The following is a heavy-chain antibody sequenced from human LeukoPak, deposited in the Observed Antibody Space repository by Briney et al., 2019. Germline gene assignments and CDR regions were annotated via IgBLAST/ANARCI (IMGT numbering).Heavy chain of an antibody. CDR1: GFTFSSYA. D-gene: IGHD3-22*01. CDR2: ISYDGSNK. V-gene: IGHV3-30*01. CDR3: ASGHYDRSGYLGYFDY. J-gene: IGHJ4*02. Sequence: GGSLRLSCAASGFTFSSYAMRWVRQAPGKGLEWVAVISYDGSNKYYADSVKGRFTISRDNSKNTLYLQMNSVRAEDTAVYYCASGHYDRSGYLGYFDYWGQGTLVTVSS.